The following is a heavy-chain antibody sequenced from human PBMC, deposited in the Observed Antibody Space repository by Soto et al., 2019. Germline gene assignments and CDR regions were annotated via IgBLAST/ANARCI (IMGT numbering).Heavy chain of an antibody. Sequence: PGGSLRLSCAASGFNFPGYSMNWVRQAPGKGLEWVASISSGSHYIYYADSVRGRFTISRDNAGDSLYLQMNSLRAGDTAVYFCARDQSQGQMLLPYFDYWGQGTLVTVSS. CDR2: ISSGSHYI. D-gene: IGHD3-10*02. CDR1: GFNFPGYS. CDR3: ARDQSQGQMLLPYFDY. V-gene: IGHV3-21*04. J-gene: IGHJ4*02.